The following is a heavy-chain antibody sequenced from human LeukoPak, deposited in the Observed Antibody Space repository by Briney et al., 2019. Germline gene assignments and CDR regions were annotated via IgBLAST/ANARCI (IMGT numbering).Heavy chain of an antibody. CDR1: GFTLSNYW. J-gene: IGHJ4*02. D-gene: IGHD3-10*01. Sequence: GGSLRLSCAASGFTLSNYWMSWVRQAPGRGLEWVSVIYSGGSTYYADSVKGRFTVSRDNSKNTLFLQMNSLRAGDTAVYYCARGTVTMVDYWGQGTLVTVSS. CDR2: IYSGGST. CDR3: ARGTVTMVDY. V-gene: IGHV3-66*01.